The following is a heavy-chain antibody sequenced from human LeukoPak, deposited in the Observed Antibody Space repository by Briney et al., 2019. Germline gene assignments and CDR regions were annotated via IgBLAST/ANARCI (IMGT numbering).Heavy chain of an antibody. Sequence: GGSLRLSCAASGFTFSSYGMRWVRQATGKGLVWVSGINGDGSYTSYADSVKGLFAISRDNAKNTLYLQMNSLRAEDTAVYYCVRGVRWLKSGYAFDIWGQGTMVTVSS. D-gene: IGHD5-24*01. CDR3: VRGVRWLKSGYAFDI. CDR1: GFTFSSYG. J-gene: IGHJ3*02. V-gene: IGHV3-74*01. CDR2: INGDGSYT.